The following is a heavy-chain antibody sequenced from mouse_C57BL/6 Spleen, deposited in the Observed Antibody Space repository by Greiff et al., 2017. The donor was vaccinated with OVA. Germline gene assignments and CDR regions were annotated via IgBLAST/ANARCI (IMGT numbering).Heavy chain of an antibody. CDR1: GIDFSRYW. CDR3: ASYGNYFYAMDY. Sequence: SASGIDFSRYWMSWVRRAPGKGLEWIGEINPDSSTINYAPSLKDKFIISRDNAKNTLYLQMSKVRSEDTALYYCASYGNYFYAMDYWGQGTSVTVSS. V-gene: IGHV4-1*01. CDR2: INPDSSTI. J-gene: IGHJ4*01. D-gene: IGHD2-1*01.